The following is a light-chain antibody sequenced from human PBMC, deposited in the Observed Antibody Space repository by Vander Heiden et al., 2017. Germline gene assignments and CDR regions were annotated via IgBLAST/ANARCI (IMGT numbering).Light chain of an antibody. V-gene: IGKV3-11*01. CDR3: QHRSNRPPLT. CDR2: DAS. CDR1: QSVDSF. Sequence: EIVLTQSPATLSLSPGERATLSCRASQSVDSFLAWYQQKPGQAPRLLIYDASNRATGIPARFSGSGYGTDFTLTISSREPEDFAVYYCQHRSNRPPLTFGGGTKVEIK. J-gene: IGKJ4*01.